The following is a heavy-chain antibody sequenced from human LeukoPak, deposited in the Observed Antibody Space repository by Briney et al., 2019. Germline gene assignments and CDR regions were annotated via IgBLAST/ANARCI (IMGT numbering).Heavy chain of an antibody. D-gene: IGHD6-19*01. J-gene: IGHJ4*02. Sequence: SETLSLTCTVSGGSISSYYWSWIRQPPGKGLKWIGHIYYSGSTNYSPSLKSRVTISIDTSKNQFSLKLSSVTAADTAVYYCARDSGSGTYYWGQGTLVTVSS. CDR2: IYYSGST. V-gene: IGHV4-59*01. CDR3: ARDSGSGTYY. CDR1: GGSISSYY.